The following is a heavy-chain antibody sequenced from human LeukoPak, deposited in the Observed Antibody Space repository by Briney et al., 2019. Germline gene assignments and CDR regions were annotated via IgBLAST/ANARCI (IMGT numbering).Heavy chain of an antibody. V-gene: IGHV3-23*01. D-gene: IGHD2-2*02. CDR1: GFTVSSNS. CDR3: AKDLNTLEYFQH. CDR2: ISGSGGST. J-gene: IGHJ1*01. Sequence: PGGSLRLSCTVSGFTVSSNSMSWVRQAPGKGLEWVSAISGSGGSTYYADSVKGRFTISRDNSKNTLYLQMNSLRAEDTAVYYCAKDLNTLEYFQHWGQGTLVTVSS.